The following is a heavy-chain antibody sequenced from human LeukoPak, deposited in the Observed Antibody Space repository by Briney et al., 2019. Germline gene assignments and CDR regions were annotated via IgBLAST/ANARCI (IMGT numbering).Heavy chain of an antibody. V-gene: IGHV3-30*02. Sequence: DSVKDRFTISRDNSKNTLYLQMNSLRAEDTAVYYCAKGLHASYFDYWGQGTMVTVSS. CDR3: AKGLHASYFDY. J-gene: IGHJ4*03.